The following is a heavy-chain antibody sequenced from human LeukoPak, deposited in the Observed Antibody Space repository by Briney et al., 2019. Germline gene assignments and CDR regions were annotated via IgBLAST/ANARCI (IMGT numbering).Heavy chain of an antibody. J-gene: IGHJ4*02. CDR3: AREPYDSSVSGFDY. CDR1: RGSISSYY. CDR2: IEYTGST. Sequence: SETLSLTCTVSRGSISSYYWSWIRQPPGKGLEWIGYIEYTGSTNYNPSLKSRVTISVDTSKNQFSLKLSSVTAADTAVYYCAREPYDSSVSGFDYWGQGTLVTVSS. D-gene: IGHD3-22*01. V-gene: IGHV4-59*01.